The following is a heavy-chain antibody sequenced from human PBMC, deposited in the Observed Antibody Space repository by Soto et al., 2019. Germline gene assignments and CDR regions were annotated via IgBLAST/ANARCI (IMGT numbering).Heavy chain of an antibody. J-gene: IGHJ4*02. CDR3: AGASTAMVPYYFDY. Sequence: QVQLVQSGAEVKKPGSSVKVSCKASGGTFSSYAISWVRQAPGQGLEWMGGIIPIFGTANYAQKFQGRVTITADESTSTADMELSSLRSEDTAVYYCAGASTAMVPYYFDYWGQGTLVTVSS. V-gene: IGHV1-69*12. D-gene: IGHD5-18*01. CDR2: IIPIFGTA. CDR1: GGTFSSYA.